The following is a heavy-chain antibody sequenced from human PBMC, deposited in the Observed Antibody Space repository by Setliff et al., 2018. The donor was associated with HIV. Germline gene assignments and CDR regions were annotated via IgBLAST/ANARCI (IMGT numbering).Heavy chain of an antibody. V-gene: IGHV3-23*01. D-gene: IGHD4-17*01. J-gene: IGHJ4*02. CDR1: GFAFSSHA. CDR2: ISGSGVST. Sequence: GGSLRLSCAASGFAFSSHAMNWVRQAPGKGLEWVSAISGSGVSTYSADSVKGRFTISRDNSKNTLCLQLTSLRAEDTAVYYCATSPAAVTPRYFDFWGQGTLVTVSS. CDR3: ATSPAAVTPRYFDF.